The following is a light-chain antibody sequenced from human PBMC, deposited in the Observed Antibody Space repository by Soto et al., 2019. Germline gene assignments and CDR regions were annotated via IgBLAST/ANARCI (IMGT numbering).Light chain of an antibody. Sequence: SPAILSLSPGERATLSSRASQSVSSSLAWYQQKPGQAPRLLIYDTSNRATDIPPRFSGSGSGTDFTLTISSLEPEDFAVYYCRQRPSRPITSGQRSRLESK. CDR2: DTS. V-gene: IGKV3-11*01. CDR3: RQRPSRPIT. CDR1: QSVSSS. J-gene: IGKJ5*01.